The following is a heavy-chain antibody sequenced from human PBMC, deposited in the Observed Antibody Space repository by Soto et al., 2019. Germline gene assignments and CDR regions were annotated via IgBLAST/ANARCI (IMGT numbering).Heavy chain of an antibody. CDR1: GFTFSSYA. Sequence: EVQLLESGGGLVQPGGSLRLSCAASGFTFSSYAMSWVRQAPGKGLEWVSAISGSGGSTYYADSVKGRFTISRDNSKNTLYLQMNSRRAEDTAVYYCAKDSLDCSGGSCYKGPWGHYWGQGTLVTVSS. J-gene: IGHJ4*02. CDR2: ISGSGGST. V-gene: IGHV3-23*01. D-gene: IGHD2-15*01. CDR3: AKDSLDCSGGSCYKGPWGHY.